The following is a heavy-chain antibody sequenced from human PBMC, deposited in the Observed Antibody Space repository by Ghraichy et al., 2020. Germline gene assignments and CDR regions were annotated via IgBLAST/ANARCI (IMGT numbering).Heavy chain of an antibody. CDR3: ARGRRWLQFTY. Sequence: SETLSLTCAVYGGSFSRYYWSWIRQPPGKGLEWIGEINHSGSTNYNPSLKSRVTISVDTSKNQFSLKLSSVTAADTAVYYCARGRRWLQFTYWGQGTLVTVSS. CDR2: INHSGST. CDR1: GGSFSRYY. J-gene: IGHJ4*02. V-gene: IGHV4-34*01. D-gene: IGHD5-24*01.